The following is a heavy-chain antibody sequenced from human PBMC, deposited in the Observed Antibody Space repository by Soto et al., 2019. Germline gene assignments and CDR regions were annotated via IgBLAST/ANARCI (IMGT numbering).Heavy chain of an antibody. V-gene: IGHV1-18*01. D-gene: IGHD6-6*01. J-gene: IGHJ4*02. Sequence: GASVKVSCKASGYSFTTYGITWVRQAPGQGLQWMGWISIYNGDTKYAQNFQGRITMTTDTSTNTAYMELSSLRSDDTAVYYCARNGGRSSTLDYWGQGTQVTVYS. CDR3: ARNGGRSSTLDY. CDR1: GYSFTTYG. CDR2: ISIYNGDT.